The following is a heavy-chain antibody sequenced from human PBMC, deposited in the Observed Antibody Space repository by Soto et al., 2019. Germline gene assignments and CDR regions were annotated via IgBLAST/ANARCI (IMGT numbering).Heavy chain of an antibody. CDR2: IYYSGST. D-gene: IGHD6-13*01. CDR3: AICLSSSWYNWFDP. Sequence: QVQLQESGPGLVKPSQTLSLTCTVSGGSISSGGYYWSWIRQHPGKGLEWIGYIYYSGSTYYNPSLKSRVTISVDTSKNQFSLKLSSATAADTAVYYCAICLSSSWYNWFDPWGQGTLVTVSS. J-gene: IGHJ5*02. V-gene: IGHV4-31*03. CDR1: GGSISSGGYY.